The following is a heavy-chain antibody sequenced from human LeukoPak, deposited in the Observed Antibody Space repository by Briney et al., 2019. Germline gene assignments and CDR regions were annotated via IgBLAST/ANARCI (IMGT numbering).Heavy chain of an antibody. CDR1: GFTFSSYG. CDR2: ISYDGSNK. CDR3: WKIVFPYYWRIIVGNYYYYYGMDV. D-gene: IGHD3-3*01. J-gene: IGHJ6*02. V-gene: IGHV3-30*18. Sequence: PGGSLRLSCAASGFTFSSYGMHWVRQAPGKGLEWVAVISYDGSNKYYADSVKGRFTISRDNSKNTLYLQMNSLRAEDTAVYYCWKIVFPYYWRIIVGNYYYYYGMDVWGQGTTVTVSS.